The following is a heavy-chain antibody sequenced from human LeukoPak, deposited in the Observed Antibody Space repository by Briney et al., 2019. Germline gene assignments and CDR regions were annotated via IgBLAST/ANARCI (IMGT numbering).Heavy chain of an antibody. CDR2: IRYDGSNK. CDR1: GFTFSSYC. D-gene: IGHD3-22*01. V-gene: IGHV3-30*02. J-gene: IGHJ4*02. Sequence: GGSLRLSCAASGFTFSSYCMHWVRQAPGKGLEWVAFIRYDGSNKYYADSVKGRFTISRDNSKNTLYLQMNSLRAEDTAVYYCAKDYRRYDSSGSLFDYWGQGTLVTVSS. CDR3: AKDYRRYDSSGSLFDY.